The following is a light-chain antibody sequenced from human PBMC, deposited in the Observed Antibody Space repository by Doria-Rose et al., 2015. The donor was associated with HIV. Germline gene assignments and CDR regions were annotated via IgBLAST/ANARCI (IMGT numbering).Light chain of an antibody. V-gene: IGKV1-8*01. Sequence: AIRMTQSPSSLSAPTGDRVIITCRARPDISNYLAWYQQKPGKAPKLLIYAASTLQSRVPSRFSGSGSGTDFTLTISYLQSEDFATYYCQQYYSYPPTFGQGTKVEVK. CDR1: PDISNY. CDR3: QQYYSYPPT. J-gene: IGKJ1*01. CDR2: AAS.